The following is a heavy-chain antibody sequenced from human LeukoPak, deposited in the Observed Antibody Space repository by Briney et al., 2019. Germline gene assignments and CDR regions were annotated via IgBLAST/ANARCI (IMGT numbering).Heavy chain of an antibody. D-gene: IGHD3-16*01. V-gene: IGHV4-59*01. CDR1: GDSISSYY. CDR3: ARDRLAMAT. J-gene: IGHJ3*01. Sequence: SETLSLTCTVSGDSISSYYWSWIRQPPGKGLEWIGYIYYSGSTNYNPSLKSQVTISVDTSKNQFSLKLSSVTAADTAVYYCARDRLAMATWGQGTMVTVSS. CDR2: IYYSGST.